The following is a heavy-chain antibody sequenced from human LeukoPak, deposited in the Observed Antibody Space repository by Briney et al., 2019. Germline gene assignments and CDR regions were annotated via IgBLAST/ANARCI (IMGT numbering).Heavy chain of an antibody. CDR3: ASARQRHCINGVCPSLTDS. D-gene: IGHD2-8*01. J-gene: IGHJ4*02. V-gene: IGHV1-69*04. CDR2: IIRGLGIS. CDR1: GGTFSSYA. Sequence: ASVKVSCKASGGTFSSYAINWVRQAPGQGLEWMGRIIRGLGISNYAQKFQGRVTITADKSTSTTYMELSSLRSEDTAVYYCASARQRHCINGVCPSLTDSWGQGTLVTVSS.